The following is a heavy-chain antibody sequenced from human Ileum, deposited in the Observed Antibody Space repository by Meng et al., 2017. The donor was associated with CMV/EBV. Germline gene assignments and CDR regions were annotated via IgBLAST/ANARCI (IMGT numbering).Heavy chain of an antibody. CDR3: ARGNTGSSYSAQDY. V-gene: IGHV3-30-3*01. CDR2: ISYDEANK. CDR1: GFTLSGNA. J-gene: IGHJ4*02. D-gene: IGHD2-15*01. Sequence: SGFTLSGNAMHWVRQAPGKGLEWVAVISYDEANKFYADSVRGRFTISRDNSKNTLYLQMDSLRPEDTAVYYCARGNTGSSYSAQDYWGQGTLVTVSS.